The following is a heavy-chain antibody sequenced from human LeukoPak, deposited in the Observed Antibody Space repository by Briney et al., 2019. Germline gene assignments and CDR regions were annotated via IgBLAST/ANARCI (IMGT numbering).Heavy chain of an antibody. CDR3: ARQSDSGRSYDY. D-gene: IGHD3-22*01. V-gene: IGHV4-59*08. CDR2: ISYSGST. J-gene: IGHJ4*02. Sequence: SETLSLTGTVSGGSISSYYWSWIRQPPGQGLEWIGHISYSGSTNYNPSLKSRVTISLDTSKNQFSLNLRSVTAADTAVYFCARQSDSGRSYDYWGQGTLVTVSS. CDR1: GGSISSYY.